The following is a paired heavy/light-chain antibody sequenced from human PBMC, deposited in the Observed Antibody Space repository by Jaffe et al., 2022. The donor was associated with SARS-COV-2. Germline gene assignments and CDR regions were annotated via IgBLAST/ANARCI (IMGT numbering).Heavy chain of an antibody. V-gene: IGHV3-23*01. J-gene: IGHJ6*02. D-gene: IGHD3-3*01. CDR3: AKDANTIFGVVAQPIYGMDV. CDR1: GFTFSSYA. CDR2: ISGSGGST. Sequence: EVQLLESGGGLVQPGGSLRLSCAASGFTFSSYAMSWVRQAPGKGLEWVSAISGSGGSTYYADSVKGRFTISRDNSKNTLYLQMNSLRAEDTAVYYCAKDANTIFGVVAQPIYGMDVWGQGTTVTVSS.
Light chain of an antibody. CDR3: SSYTSSSPYV. Sequence: QSALTQPASVSGSPGQSITISCTGTSSDVGGYNYVSWYQQHPGKAPKLMIYEVSNRPSGVPDRFSGSKSGNTASLTISGLQAEDEADYYCSSYTSSSPYVFGTGTKVTVL. J-gene: IGLJ1*01. CDR2: EVS. CDR1: SSDVGGYNY. V-gene: IGLV2-14*01.